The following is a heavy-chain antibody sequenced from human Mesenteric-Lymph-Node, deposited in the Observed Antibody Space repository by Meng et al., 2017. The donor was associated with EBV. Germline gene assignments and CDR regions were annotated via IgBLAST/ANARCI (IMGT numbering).Heavy chain of an antibody. CDR3: ARIVVPAATNNWFDP. Sequence: SVQVLLTHSCNLPFTVTVSGGSVSSVSSYWSWFRPPPGNGLEWIWYIYYSGSNNYHPSLKSRVTISVDTSKNQFSLKLSSVTAADTAVYYCARIVVPAATNNWFDPWGQGTLVTVSS. D-gene: IGHD2-2*01. V-gene: IGHV4-61*01. CDR2: IYYSGSN. CDR1: GGSVSSVSSY. J-gene: IGHJ5*02.